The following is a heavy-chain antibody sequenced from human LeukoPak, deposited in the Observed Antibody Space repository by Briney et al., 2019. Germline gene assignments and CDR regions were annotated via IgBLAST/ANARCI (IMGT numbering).Heavy chain of an antibody. J-gene: IGHJ4*02. CDR1: GGTFSSYT. CDR3: ARDRGDYYDSSGYYYVSY. V-gene: IGHV1-69*04. D-gene: IGHD3-22*01. Sequence: SLKVSSKASGGTFSSYTISWVRQAPGQGLEWMGRIIPTLGVGNYAQKFQGRVTTTADKSTRTASMELSGLRAEDTAVYYCARDRGDYYDSSGYYYVSYWGQGTLVTVSS. CDR2: IIPTLGVG.